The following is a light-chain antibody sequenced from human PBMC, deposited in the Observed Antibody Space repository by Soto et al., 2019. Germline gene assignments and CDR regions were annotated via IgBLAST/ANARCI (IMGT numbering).Light chain of an antibody. CDR3: QSADSSGTYV. CDR1: ALPKQY. J-gene: IGLJ1*01. Sequence: SYELTQPPSVSVSPGQTARITCSGDALPKQYAHWYQQKPGQAPVMVIYKDSERPSGIPERFSGSSSGTTVTLTISGVQAEDEADYDCQSADSSGTYVFGTGTRSPS. CDR2: KDS. V-gene: IGLV3-25*02.